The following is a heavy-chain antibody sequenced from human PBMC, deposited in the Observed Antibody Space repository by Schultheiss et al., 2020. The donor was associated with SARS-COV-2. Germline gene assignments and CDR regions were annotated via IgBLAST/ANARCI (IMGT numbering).Heavy chain of an antibody. D-gene: IGHD3-22*01. CDR2: INHSGST. V-gene: IGHV4-34*01. Sequence: SETLSLTCAVYGGSFSGYYWSWIRQPPGKGLEWIGEINHSGSTNYNPSLKSRVTISVDTSKNQFSLTLRSVTAADTAVYYCARGHSSGYYNYFDYWGQGTLVTVSS. CDR1: GGSFSGYY. J-gene: IGHJ4*02. CDR3: ARGHSSGYYNYFDY.